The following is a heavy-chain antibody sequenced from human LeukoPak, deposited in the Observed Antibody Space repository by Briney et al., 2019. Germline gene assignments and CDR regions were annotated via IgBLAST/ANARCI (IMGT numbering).Heavy chain of an antibody. CDR2: ISYDGSNK. V-gene: IGHV3-30*18. CDR3: AKDKIQLWDYFDY. Sequence: GGSLRLSCAASGFTFSSYGMHRVRQAPGKGLEWVAVISYDGSNKYYADSVKGRFTISRDNSKNTLYLQMNSLRAEDTAVYYCAKDKIQLWDYFDYWGQGTLVTVSS. CDR1: GFTFSSYG. D-gene: IGHD5-18*01. J-gene: IGHJ4*02.